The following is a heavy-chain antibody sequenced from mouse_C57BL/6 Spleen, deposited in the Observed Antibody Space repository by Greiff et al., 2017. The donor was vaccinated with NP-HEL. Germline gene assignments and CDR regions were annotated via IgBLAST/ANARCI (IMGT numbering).Heavy chain of an antibody. J-gene: IGHJ3*01. Sequence: QVQLKQSGPGLVQPSQSLSITCTVSGFSLTSYGVHWVRQSPGKGLEWLGVIWSGGSTDYNAAFISRLSISKDNSKSQVFFKMNSLQADDTAIYYCARNHYGSSGFAYWGQGTLVTVSA. CDR2: IWSGGST. CDR3: ARNHYGSSGFAY. D-gene: IGHD1-1*01. V-gene: IGHV2-2*01. CDR1: GFSLTSYG.